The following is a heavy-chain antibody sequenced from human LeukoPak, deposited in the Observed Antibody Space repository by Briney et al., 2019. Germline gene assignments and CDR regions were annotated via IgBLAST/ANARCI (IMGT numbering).Heavy chain of an antibody. Sequence: SVKVSCKASGGTFSSYAISWVRQAPGQGLEWMGGIIPIFGTANYAQKFRGRVTITADKSTSTAYMELSSLRSEDTAVYYCARDGTYSSGWYNGYWGQGTLVTVSS. CDR1: GGTFSSYA. CDR2: IIPIFGTA. CDR3: ARDGTYSSGWYNGY. D-gene: IGHD6-19*01. V-gene: IGHV1-69*06. J-gene: IGHJ4*02.